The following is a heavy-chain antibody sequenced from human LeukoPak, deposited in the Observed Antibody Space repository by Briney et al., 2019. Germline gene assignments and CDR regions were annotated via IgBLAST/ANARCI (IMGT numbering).Heavy chain of an antibody. V-gene: IGHV4-59*03. D-gene: IGHD5-12*01. CDR2: IFYSGIS. CDR1: CASISRYY. Sequence: SSQTLSLTWTLSCASISRYYSSWIRHHPRNGLEWIGYIFYSGISNYNPSLKSRVTVSVDTSKNQVSLKLRSVTAADTAVYYCAGLFSGYDPFDYWGQGTLVTVSS. J-gene: IGHJ4*02. CDR3: AGLFSGYDPFDY.